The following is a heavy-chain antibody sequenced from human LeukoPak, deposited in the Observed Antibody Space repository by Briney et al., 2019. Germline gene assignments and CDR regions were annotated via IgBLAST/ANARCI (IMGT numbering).Heavy chain of an antibody. J-gene: IGHJ6*03. V-gene: IGHV1-2*02. CDR2: INPNSGGT. D-gene: IGHD2-2*02. Sequence: ASVKVSCKASGYTFTGYYMHWVRQAPGQGLEWMGWINPNSGGTNYAQKFQGRVTMTRDTSISTAYMELSRLRSDDTAVYYCARDHCSSTSCCTSYYYMDVWGKGTTVTVSS. CDR3: ARDHCSSTSCCTSYYYMDV. CDR1: GYTFTGYY.